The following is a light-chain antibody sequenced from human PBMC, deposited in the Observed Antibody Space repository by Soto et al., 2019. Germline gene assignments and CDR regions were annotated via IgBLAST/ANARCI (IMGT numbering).Light chain of an antibody. Sequence: DIQMTQSPSTLSASVGHRVTITCRASQSISNWLAWYQQKPGKAPNLLIYKASRLVSGVTSTFSGSGSGTEFTLTISSLQPDDFATYYCQQYTSYPYTFGQGTKLEI. CDR3: QQYTSYPYT. J-gene: IGKJ2*01. CDR1: QSISNW. CDR2: KAS. V-gene: IGKV1-5*03.